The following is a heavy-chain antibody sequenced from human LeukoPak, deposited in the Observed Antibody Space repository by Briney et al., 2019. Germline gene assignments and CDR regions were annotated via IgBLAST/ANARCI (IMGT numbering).Heavy chain of an antibody. CDR3: AKDRIVGSTNFFGF. CDR2: LSSDGRND. D-gene: IGHD1-26*01. Sequence: GRSLRLSCVASKFTFKSYGMHWVRQAPGKGLEWVAVLSSDGRNDYYADSVKGRFTISRDNSKNTLYLQMNSLRSDDTALYYCAKDRIVGSTNFFGFWGQGALVTVSS. CDR1: KFTFKSYG. V-gene: IGHV3-30*18. J-gene: IGHJ4*02.